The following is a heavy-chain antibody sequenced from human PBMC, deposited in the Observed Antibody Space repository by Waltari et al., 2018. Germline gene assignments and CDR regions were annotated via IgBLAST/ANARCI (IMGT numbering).Heavy chain of an antibody. CDR3: ARAYSTNWFDY. J-gene: IGHJ4*02. V-gene: IGHV3-23*01. D-gene: IGHD2-2*01. Sequence: EVQLLESGGDLVQPGGSLRLSCSASGFTFTNYAMSWVRQAPGKGLECVSVISGRVNSTYYVDSVKGRFTVSRDNSKNTLYLQMNSLRAEDSAVYFCARAYSTNWFDYWGQGSLVTVSS. CDR1: GFTFTNYA. CDR2: ISGRVNST.